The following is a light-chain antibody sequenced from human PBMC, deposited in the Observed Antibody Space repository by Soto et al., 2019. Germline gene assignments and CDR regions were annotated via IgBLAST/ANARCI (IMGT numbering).Light chain of an antibody. CDR1: SSNIGAGYD. J-gene: IGLJ1*01. Sequence: QSVLTQPPSVSGAPGQRVTISCTGSSSNIGAGYDVHWYQQRPGTAPKLLIYVNNNRPSGVPDRFSGSKSGTSASLAITGLQAEDEGDYYCQSYDSSLSGLYVFGTGTKLTVL. V-gene: IGLV1-40*01. CDR2: VNN. CDR3: QSYDSSLSGLYV.